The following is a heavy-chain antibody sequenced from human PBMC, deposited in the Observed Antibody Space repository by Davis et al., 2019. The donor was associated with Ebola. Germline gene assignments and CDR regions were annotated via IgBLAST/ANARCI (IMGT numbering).Heavy chain of an antibody. D-gene: IGHD2-21*02. V-gene: IGHV3-30*03. CDR2: ISYDGSNK. CDR1: GFTFSSYG. J-gene: IGHJ4*02. CDR3: ARVVVTAMGY. Sequence: PGGSLRLSCAASGFTFSSYGMHWVRQAPGKGLEWVAVISYDGSNKYYADSVKGRFTISRDNSKNTLYLQMNSLRAEDTAVYYCARVVVTAMGYWGQGTLVTVSS.